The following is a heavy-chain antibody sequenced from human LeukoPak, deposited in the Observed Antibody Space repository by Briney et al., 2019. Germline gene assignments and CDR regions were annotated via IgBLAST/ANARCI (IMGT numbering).Heavy chain of an antibody. Sequence: GGSLRLSCAASGFTFSSYWMHWVRQAPGKEPVWVSRINSDESDIRYADSVKGRFTISRDNAKNTLYLQMNSLRAEDTAVYYCAREGGYDYYFDYWGQGTLVTVSS. CDR2: INSDESDI. CDR3: AREGGYDYYFDY. CDR1: GFTFSSYW. D-gene: IGHD5-12*01. V-gene: IGHV3-74*01. J-gene: IGHJ4*02.